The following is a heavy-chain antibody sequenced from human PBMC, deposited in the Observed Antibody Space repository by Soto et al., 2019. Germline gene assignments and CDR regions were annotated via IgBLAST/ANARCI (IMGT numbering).Heavy chain of an antibody. CDR2: IWYDGSNK. V-gene: IGHV3-33*01. CDR1: GFTFSSYG. D-gene: IGHD5-12*01. J-gene: IGHJ4*02. Sequence: QVQLVESGGGVVQPGRSLRLSCAASGFTFSSYGMHWVRQAPGKGLEWVAVIWYDGSNKYYADSVKGRFTISRDNSKNTLYLQMNSLRAEDTAVYYCARERATGDGYSGYQKWGQGTLVTVSS. CDR3: ARERATGDGYSGYQK.